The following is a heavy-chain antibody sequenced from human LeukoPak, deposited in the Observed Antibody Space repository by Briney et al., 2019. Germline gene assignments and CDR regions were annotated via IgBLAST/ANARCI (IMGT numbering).Heavy chain of an antibody. J-gene: IGHJ3*02. D-gene: IGHD3-10*01. Sequence: KPSETLSLTCTVSGGSISTYYWSWIRQPPGKGLEWIGYIFYSGSTNYNPSLKSRVTISVDTSKNQFSLKVSSVTAADTAVYYCARPIHSYGIDAFDIWGQGTMVTVSS. V-gene: IGHV4-59*08. CDR2: IFYSGST. CDR1: GGSISTYY. CDR3: ARPIHSYGIDAFDI.